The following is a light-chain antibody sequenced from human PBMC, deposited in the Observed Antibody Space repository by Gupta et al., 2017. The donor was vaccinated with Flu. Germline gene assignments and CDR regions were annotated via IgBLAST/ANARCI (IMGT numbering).Light chain of an antibody. CDR1: QDITNY. Sequence: DFQLMQSPSSLCASLGDRVTTTCQASQDITNYLNWYQQKPGKAPNLLIYDVSNLQTGVPSRFSGSGSGTDFSLTISSLQPEDVATYYCQQDDSLPDTFGQGTRVEIK. J-gene: IGKJ1*01. V-gene: IGKV1-33*01. CDR3: QQDDSLPDT. CDR2: DVS.